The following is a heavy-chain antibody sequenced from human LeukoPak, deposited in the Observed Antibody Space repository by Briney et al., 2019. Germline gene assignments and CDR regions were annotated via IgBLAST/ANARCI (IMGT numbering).Heavy chain of an antibody. CDR2: TSYSRTT. V-gene: IGHV4-59*08. CDR1: GGSITGHY. CDR3: AKLGHSDGWYLGAFDI. Sequence: SETLSLTCAVPGGSITGHYWNWIRQTPGMRLEWIGYTSYSRTTIYNSYFKGRATMSIDTSKNQLYLNLTSVTATDTAVYYCAKLGHSDGWYLGAFDIWGQGTTVIVSS. D-gene: IGHD6-19*01. J-gene: IGHJ3*02.